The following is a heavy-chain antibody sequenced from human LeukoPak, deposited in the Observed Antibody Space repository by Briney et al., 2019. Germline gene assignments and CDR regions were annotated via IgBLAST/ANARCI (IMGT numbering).Heavy chain of an antibody. Sequence: GGSLRLSCAASGFTFSSYSMNWVRQAPGKGLEWVSFISSSSSYIYYADSVKGRFTISRDNAKNSLYLQMNSLRAEDTAVYYCAKDFSHYYYMDVWGKGTTVTISS. J-gene: IGHJ6*03. CDR1: GFTFSSYS. CDR3: AKDFSHYYYMDV. D-gene: IGHD2/OR15-2a*01. V-gene: IGHV3-21*01. CDR2: ISSSSSYI.